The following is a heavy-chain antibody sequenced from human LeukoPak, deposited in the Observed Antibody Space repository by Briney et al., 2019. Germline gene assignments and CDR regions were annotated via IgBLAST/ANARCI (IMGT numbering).Heavy chain of an antibody. CDR3: VRGTGYCSSTSCYNSGEYFQH. Sequence: ASVKVSCKASGYTFTGYYIHWVRQAPGQGLECMAWINVNSGGTNSAQNFQGRVTMTRDTSISTAYMEVSRLRSDDTAVYYCVRGTGYCSSTSCYNSGEYFQHWGQGTLVTVSS. CDR1: GYTFTGYY. CDR2: INVNSGGT. V-gene: IGHV1-2*02. D-gene: IGHD2-2*02. J-gene: IGHJ1*01.